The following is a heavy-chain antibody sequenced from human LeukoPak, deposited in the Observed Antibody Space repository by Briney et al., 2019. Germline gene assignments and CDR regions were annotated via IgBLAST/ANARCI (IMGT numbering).Heavy chain of an antibody. CDR3: AKDREQQLVLDYYYGMDV. CDR1: GFTFSSYG. J-gene: IGHJ6*02. D-gene: IGHD6-13*01. Sequence: GGSLRLSCAASGFTFSSYGMHWVRQAPGKGLEWVAVIWYDGSNKYYADSVKGRFTISRDNSKNTLYLQMNSLRAEDTAVYYCAKDREQQLVLDYYYGMDVWGQGTTVTVSS. CDR2: IWYDGSNK. V-gene: IGHV3-30*02.